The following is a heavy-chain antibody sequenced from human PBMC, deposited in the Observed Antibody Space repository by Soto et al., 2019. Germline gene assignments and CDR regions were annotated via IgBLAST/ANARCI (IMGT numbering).Heavy chain of an antibody. V-gene: IGHV1-46*01. CDR2: INPSGGST. J-gene: IGHJ4*02. D-gene: IGHD1-26*01. CDR1: GYTFTSYY. CDR3: ARSLGVGATQDY. Sequence: QVQLVQSGAEVKKPGASVKVSCKASGYTFTSYYMHWVRQAPGQGLEWMGIINPSGGSTSYAQKFQGRVTITRDTSTSTVYMELSSLRSEDTAVYYCARSLGVGATQDYWGQGTLVTVSS.